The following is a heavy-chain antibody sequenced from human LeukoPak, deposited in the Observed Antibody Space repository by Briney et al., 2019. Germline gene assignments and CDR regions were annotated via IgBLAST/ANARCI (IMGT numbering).Heavy chain of an antibody. V-gene: IGHV4-34*01. CDR2: INHSGST. Sequence: PSETLSLTCAVFGGSFSGYYWSWIRQPPGKGLEWIGEINHSGSTNCNPSLKSRVTISVDTSKNQFSLKLSSVTAADTAVYYCARGPVVVPAAMLYYYYYYMDVWGKGTTVTVSS. D-gene: IGHD2-2*01. CDR3: ARGPVVVPAAMLYYYYYYMDV. CDR1: GGSFSGYY. J-gene: IGHJ6*03.